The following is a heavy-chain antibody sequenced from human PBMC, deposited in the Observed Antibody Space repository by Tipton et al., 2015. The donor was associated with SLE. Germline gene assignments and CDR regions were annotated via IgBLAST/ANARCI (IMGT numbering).Heavy chain of an antibody. V-gene: IGHV4-59*01. CDR3: ARAPGDYGFDP. J-gene: IGHJ5*02. CDR1: GGSISSYH. Sequence: TLSLTCTVSGGSISSYHWSWIRQPPGKGLEWIGYIYYSGSTNYNPSLKSRVTISVDTSKNQFSLKLSSVTAADTAVYYCARAPGDYGFDPWGQGTLVTVSS. D-gene: IGHD4-17*01. CDR2: IYYSGST.